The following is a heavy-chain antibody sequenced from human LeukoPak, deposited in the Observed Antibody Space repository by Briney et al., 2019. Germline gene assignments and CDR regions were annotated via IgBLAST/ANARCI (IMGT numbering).Heavy chain of an antibody. D-gene: IGHD2-2*02. Sequence: SETLSLTCAVSGDSISSSSYSWGWIRQPPGKGLEWIGSIYYSGSTYHNPSLKSRVTISVDTSKNQFFLKLSSVTAADTAVYYCARLSDCVTSSCYTGYFDYWGQGTLVTVSS. CDR1: GDSISSSSYS. CDR2: IYYSGST. V-gene: IGHV4-39*01. CDR3: ARLSDCVTSSCYTGYFDY. J-gene: IGHJ4*02.